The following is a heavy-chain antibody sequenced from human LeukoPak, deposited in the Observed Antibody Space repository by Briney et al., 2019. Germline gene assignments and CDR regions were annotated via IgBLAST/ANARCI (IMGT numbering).Heavy chain of an antibody. J-gene: IGHJ6*03. Sequence: PGGSLRLSCAASGFTFSSYWMSWIRQPPGKGLEWIGEINHSGSTNYNPSLKSRVTISVDTSKNQFSLKLSSVTAADTAVYYCARHGRVVTISHHYYYYYMDVWGKGTTVTISS. D-gene: IGHD2-21*02. CDR2: INHSGST. V-gene: IGHV4-34*01. CDR1: GFTFSSYW. CDR3: ARHGRVVTISHHYYYYYMDV.